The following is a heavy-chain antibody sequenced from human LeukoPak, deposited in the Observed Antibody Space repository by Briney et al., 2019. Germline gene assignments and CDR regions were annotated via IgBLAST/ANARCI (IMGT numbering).Heavy chain of an antibody. J-gene: IGHJ4*02. CDR2: ISYDGSNK. Sequence: GGSLRLSCAASGFTFSSYAMHWARQAPGKGLEWVAVISYDGSNKYYADSVKGRFTISRDNSKNTLYLQMNSLRAEDTAVYYCARDTNDFWSGYYTGPGDYWGQGTLVTVSS. CDR3: ARDTNDFWSGYYTGPGDY. CDR1: GFTFSSYA. D-gene: IGHD3-3*01. V-gene: IGHV3-30-3*01.